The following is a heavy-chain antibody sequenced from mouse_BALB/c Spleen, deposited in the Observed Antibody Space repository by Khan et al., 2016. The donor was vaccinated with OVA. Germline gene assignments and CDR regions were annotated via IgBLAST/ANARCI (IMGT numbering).Heavy chain of an antibody. CDR2: ISSGGRYN. V-gene: IGHV5-9-3*01. CDR1: GFTFSNYA. D-gene: IGHD1-1*01. Sequence: EVKLMESGGGLVKPGGSLKLSCAVSGFTFSNYAMSWVRQTPEKRLEWVATISSGGRYNYYPDSVQGRFTISRDNAKNTLYLKMSSLRSEDTAIYNCARELFTTVVATPFAYWGQGTLVTGSA. J-gene: IGHJ3*01. CDR3: ARELFTTVVATPFAY.